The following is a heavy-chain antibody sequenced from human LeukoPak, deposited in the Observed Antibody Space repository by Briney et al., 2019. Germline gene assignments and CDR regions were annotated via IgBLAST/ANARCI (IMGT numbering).Heavy chain of an antibody. V-gene: IGHV4-4*07. J-gene: IGHJ4*02. CDR3: ARPTIFEYYFDY. CDR2: IYTSGST. D-gene: IGHD3-9*01. Sequence: SETLSLTCTVSGGSIGSYYWSWIRQPAGKGLEWVGRIYTSGSTNYNPSLKGRLTMSVDTSKNQFSLKLSSVTAADTAVYYCARPTIFEYYFDYWGQGTLVTVSS. CDR1: GGSIGSYY.